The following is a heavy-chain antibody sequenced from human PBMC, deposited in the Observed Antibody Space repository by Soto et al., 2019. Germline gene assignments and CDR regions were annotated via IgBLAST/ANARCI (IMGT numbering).Heavy chain of an antibody. CDR1: GYSISSGYY. J-gene: IGHJ4*02. V-gene: IGHV4-38-2*01. D-gene: IGHD1-26*01. CDR3: AKGRGSYPRGTIDY. CDR2: IYHSGST. Sequence: ETLSLTCAVSGYSISSGYYWGWIRQPPGKGLEWIGSIYHSGSTYYNPSLKSRVTISVDTSKNQLSLKLSSVTAADTAVYYCAKGRGSYPRGTIDYWGQGPLVTVSS.